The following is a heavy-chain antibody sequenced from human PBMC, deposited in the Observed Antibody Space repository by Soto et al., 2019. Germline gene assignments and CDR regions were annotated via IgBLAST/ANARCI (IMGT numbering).Heavy chain of an antibody. D-gene: IGHD6-19*01. CDR2: MNPNSGNT. CDR1: GYTFTSYD. CDR3: AKGLSGEQWLAFDY. V-gene: IGHV1-8*01. J-gene: IGHJ4*02. Sequence: GASVKVSCKASGYTFTSYDINWVRQATGQGLEWMGWMNPNSGNTGYAQKFQGRVTMTRNTSISTAYMELSSLRSEDTAVYYCAKGLSGEQWLAFDYWGQGTLVTVSS.